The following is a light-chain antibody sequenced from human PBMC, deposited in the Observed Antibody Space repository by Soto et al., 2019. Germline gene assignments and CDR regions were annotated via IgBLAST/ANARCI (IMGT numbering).Light chain of an antibody. V-gene: IGLV4-69*01. CDR1: SGHRTYA. CDR3: QTWANCIMV. CDR2: LNSDGSH. Sequence: QPVLTQSPSASASLGASVKLTCTLSSGHRTYAIAWHQQQPEKGPRYLMKLNSDGSHTKGDGIPDRFSGSSPGAERYLTISSLQSDDEAGYYCQTWANCIMVFGGGTKLTVL. J-gene: IGLJ3*02.